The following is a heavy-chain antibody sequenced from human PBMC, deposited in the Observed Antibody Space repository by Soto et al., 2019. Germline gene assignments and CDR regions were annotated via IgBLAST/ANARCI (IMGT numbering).Heavy chain of an antibody. CDR1: DGSISSGGYY. V-gene: IGHV4-31*03. Sequence: SETLSLSCTVSDGSISSGGYYWSWIRQHPGKGLEWIGYIYYSGSTYYNPSLKSRVTISVDTSKNQFSLKLSSVTAADTAVYYCARTERAPSNYFDILTGYYYFDYWGQGTLVTVSS. D-gene: IGHD3-9*01. CDR3: ARTERAPSNYFDILTGYYYFDY. J-gene: IGHJ4*02. CDR2: IYYSGST.